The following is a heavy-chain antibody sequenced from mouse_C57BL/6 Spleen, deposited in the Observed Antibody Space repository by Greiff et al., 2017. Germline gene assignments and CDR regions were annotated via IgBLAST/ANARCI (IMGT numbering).Heavy chain of an antibody. CDR3: AREGLRQKGYAMDY. J-gene: IGHJ4*01. V-gene: IGHV2-6*03. CDR1: GFSLTSYG. Sequence: VQLQESGPGLVAPSQSLSITCTVSGFSLTSYGVHWVRQPPGKGLEWLVVIWSDGSTTYNSALKSRLSISKDNSKSQVFLKMNSRQTDDTAMYYCAREGLRQKGYAMDYWGQGTSVTVSS. D-gene: IGHD2-2*01. CDR2: IWSDGST.